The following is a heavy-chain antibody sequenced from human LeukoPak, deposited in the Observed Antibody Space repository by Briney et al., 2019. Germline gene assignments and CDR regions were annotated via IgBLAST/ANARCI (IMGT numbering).Heavy chain of an antibody. CDR2: ISGSGGST. CDR1: GFTFSSYA. J-gene: IGHJ4*02. D-gene: IGHD1-1*01. Sequence: GGSLRLSCAASGFTFSSYAMSWVRQAPGKGLEYVSVISGSGGSTHYRDSVKGRFTISRDNSKNTLYLQMNSLRVEDTAVYYCAKDGTTSITFDYWGQGTLVTVSS. CDR3: AKDGTTSITFDY. V-gene: IGHV3-23*01.